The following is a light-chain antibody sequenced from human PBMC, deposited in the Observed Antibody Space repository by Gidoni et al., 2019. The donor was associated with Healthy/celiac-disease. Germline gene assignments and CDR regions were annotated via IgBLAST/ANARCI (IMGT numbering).Light chain of an antibody. CDR2: GAS. V-gene: IGKV3-20*01. J-gene: IGKJ5*01. CDR1: QSVSSSY. CDR3: KQYGSPSIT. Sequence: EIVLTQSPGTLSLSPGERATISCRASQSVSSSYLAWYQQKPGQAPRLLIYGASSSATGIPDRFSCSGSGTDFTLTISRLESEDVAVYYWKQYGSPSITFGQGTRLEIK.